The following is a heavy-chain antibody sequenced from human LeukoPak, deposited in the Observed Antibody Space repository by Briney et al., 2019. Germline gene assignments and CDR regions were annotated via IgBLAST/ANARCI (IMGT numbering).Heavy chain of an antibody. J-gene: IGHJ4*02. D-gene: IGHD3-22*01. V-gene: IGHV3-23*01. CDR2: ISGSGGST. CDR3: ARKEADYYDSSGYGGEYFDY. CDR1: GFTFSSYA. Sequence: PGGSLRLSCAASGFTFSSYAMSWVRQAPGKGLEWVSAISGSGGSTYYADSVKGRFTISRDNPKNTLYLQMNSLRAEDTAVYYCARKEADYYDSSGYGGEYFDYWGQGTLVTVSS.